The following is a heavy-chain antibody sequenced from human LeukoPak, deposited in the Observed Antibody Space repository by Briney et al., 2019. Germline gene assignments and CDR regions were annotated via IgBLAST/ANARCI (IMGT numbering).Heavy chain of an antibody. J-gene: IGHJ4*02. Sequence: GGSLRLSCAASGFSLSGHYMDWVRQAPGKGLEWVGRIRNEANGYSTEYATSVKGRFIVSRDDSQNSQYLQMHSLKTDDTAVYYCAATVAGQNPFVYWGQGTPVTASS. V-gene: IGHV3-72*01. CDR3: AATVAGQNPFVY. CDR1: GFSLSGHY. CDR2: IRNEANGYST. D-gene: IGHD6-19*01.